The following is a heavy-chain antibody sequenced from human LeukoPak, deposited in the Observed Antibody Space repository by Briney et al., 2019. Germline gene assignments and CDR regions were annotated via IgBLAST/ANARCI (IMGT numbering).Heavy chain of an antibody. J-gene: IGHJ3*02. Sequence: GGSLRLSCAASGFTFSSYAMSWVRQAPGKGLEWVSAISGSGGSTYYADSVKGRFTISRDNSKNTLYLQMNSLRAEDTAVYYCAKKPSQNDHGDYGVAFDIWGQGTMVTVSS. CDR2: ISGSGGST. V-gene: IGHV3-23*01. CDR1: GFTFSSYA. CDR3: AKKPSQNDHGDYGVAFDI. D-gene: IGHD4-17*01.